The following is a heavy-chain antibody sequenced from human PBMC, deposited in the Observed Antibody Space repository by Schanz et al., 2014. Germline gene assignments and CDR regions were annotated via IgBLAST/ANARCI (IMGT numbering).Heavy chain of an antibody. V-gene: IGHV3-64*04. D-gene: IGHD3-9*01. CDR1: GLTFSSYV. Sequence: VQLVESGGYLAKPGGSRGLSCSASGLTFSSYVMQWVRQASGKGLEYVSAITRSGGGTYYSDSVKGRFTISRDNSKNTLYLQMNSLRAEDTAVYYCAKQIHYDILTVTRNWGQGTLVTVSS. CDR2: ITRSGGGT. J-gene: IGHJ4*02. CDR3: AKQIHYDILTVTRN.